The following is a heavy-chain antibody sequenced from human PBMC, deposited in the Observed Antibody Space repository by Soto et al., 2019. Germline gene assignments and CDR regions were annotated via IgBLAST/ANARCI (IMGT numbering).Heavy chain of an antibody. CDR3: EKVGGTGTTRRGAFDI. CDR1: GFTFSRYA. Sequence: EVQLLESGGGLVQPGGSLRLSCAASGFTFSRYAMSWVRQAPGKGLEWVSAISGSGGSTYYADSVKGRFTISRDNTKNTLDPEMNSLRTEDTAVQSGEKVGGTGTTRRGAFDIWGQGTMVTVSS. J-gene: IGHJ3*02. CDR2: ISGSGGST. D-gene: IGHD4-17*01. V-gene: IGHV3-23*01.